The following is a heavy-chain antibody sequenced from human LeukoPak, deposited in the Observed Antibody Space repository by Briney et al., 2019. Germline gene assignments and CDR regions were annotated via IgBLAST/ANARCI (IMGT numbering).Heavy chain of an antibody. J-gene: IGHJ4*02. CDR1: GFTFDDYA. D-gene: IGHD6-13*01. V-gene: IGHV3-9*01. Sequence: GRSLRLSCAASGFTFDDYAMHWVRQAPGKGLEWVSGISWNSGSIGYADSVKGRFTISRDNAKNSLYLQMNSLRAEDTALYYCAKDRAAAGTFDYWGQGTLVTVSS. CDR3: AKDRAAAGTFDY. CDR2: ISWNSGSI.